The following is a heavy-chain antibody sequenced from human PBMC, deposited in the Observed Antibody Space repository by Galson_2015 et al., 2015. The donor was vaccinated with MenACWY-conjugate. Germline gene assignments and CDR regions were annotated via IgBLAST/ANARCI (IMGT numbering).Heavy chain of an antibody. CDR3: ARDRLGAYYYGSGRGPDY. V-gene: IGHV3-48*03. Sequence: SLRLSCAASGFTFSSYEMNWVRQAPGKGLEWVSYISSSGSTIYYADSVKGRFTISRDNAKNSLYLQMSSLGAEDTAVYCCARDRLGAYYYGSGRGPDYWGQGTLVTVSS. J-gene: IGHJ4*02. CDR2: ISSSGSTI. D-gene: IGHD3-10*01. CDR1: GFTFSSYE.